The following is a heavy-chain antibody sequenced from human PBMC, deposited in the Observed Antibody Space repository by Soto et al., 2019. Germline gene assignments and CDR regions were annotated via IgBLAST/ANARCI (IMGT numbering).Heavy chain of an antibody. CDR2: IFYSGTT. V-gene: IGHV4-61*01. D-gene: IGHD1-1*01. J-gene: IGHJ6*02. Sequence: SETLSLICTVSGDSISGSMRNFYWSWIRQPPGKGLEWMGHIFYSGTTNYNPSLKSRVTISVDTSKTQFSLKLSSVTAVDTAVYYCARKRPTRYNYYGMDVWGQGTTVTVSS. CDR1: GDSISGSMRNFY. CDR3: ARKRPTRYNYYGMDV.